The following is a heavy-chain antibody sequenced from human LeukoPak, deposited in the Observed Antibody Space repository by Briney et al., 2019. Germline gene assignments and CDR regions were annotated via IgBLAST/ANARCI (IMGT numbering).Heavy chain of an antibody. D-gene: IGHD6-6*01. CDR1: GYTFSGYY. CDR3: AREERKYSSPLGY. Sequence: ASVKASCKASGYTFSGYYMHWVRQAPGQGLEWMGWINPNSGGTNYAQKFQGRVTMTRDTSISTAYMELSRLRSDDTAVYYCAREERKYSSPLGYWGQGTLVTVSS. V-gene: IGHV1-2*02. CDR2: INPNSGGT. J-gene: IGHJ4*02.